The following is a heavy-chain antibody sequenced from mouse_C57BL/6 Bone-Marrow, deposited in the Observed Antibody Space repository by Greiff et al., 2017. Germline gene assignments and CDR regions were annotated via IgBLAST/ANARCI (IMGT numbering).Heavy chain of an antibody. CDR1: GFTFSDYG. CDR2: ISSGSSTI. Sequence: EVQGVESGGGLVKPGGSLKLSCAASGFTFSDYGMHWVRQAPEKGLEWVAYISSGSSTIYYADTVKGRFTLSRDNAKNTLFLQMTSLRSADTAMXYCARPYPGAWFAYWGQGTLVTVSA. V-gene: IGHV5-17*01. J-gene: IGHJ3*01. CDR3: ARPYPGAWFAY.